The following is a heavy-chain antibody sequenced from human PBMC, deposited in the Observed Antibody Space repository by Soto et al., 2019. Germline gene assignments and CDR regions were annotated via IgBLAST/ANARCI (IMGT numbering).Heavy chain of an antibody. Sequence: PSETLSLTCAVYGGSFSGYYWSWIRQPPGKGLEWIGEINHSGSTNYNPSLKSRVTISVDTSKNQFSLKLSSVTAADTAVYYCAREGRITIFGVGGYNWFDPWGQGTLVTVSS. CDR3: AREGRITIFGVGGYNWFDP. D-gene: IGHD3-3*01. J-gene: IGHJ5*02. CDR1: GGSFSGYY. V-gene: IGHV4-34*01. CDR2: INHSGST.